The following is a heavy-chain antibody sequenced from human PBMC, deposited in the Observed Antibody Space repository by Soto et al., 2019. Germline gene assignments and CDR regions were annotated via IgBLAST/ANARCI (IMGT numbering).Heavy chain of an antibody. CDR3: AKWEEYESRPGKYCDY. CDR2: VSGSGGTT. V-gene: IGHV3-23*01. Sequence: EVQLLESGGGLVQPGGSVRLSCAASGFTFSSYAMSWVRQAPGKGLEWVSAVSGSGGTTYYADSVKGRFTISRDNSKNTVYLQMRSLRVEDTAGYYWAKWEEYESRPGKYCDYWGQGTLVIVSS. CDR1: GFTFSSYA. D-gene: IGHD3-22*01. J-gene: IGHJ4*02.